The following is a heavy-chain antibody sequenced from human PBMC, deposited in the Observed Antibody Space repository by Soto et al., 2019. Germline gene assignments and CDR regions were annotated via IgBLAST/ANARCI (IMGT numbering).Heavy chain of an antibody. Sequence: GGSLRLSCSASGFTFSSYAMHWVRQAPGKGLEYVSAISSNGGSTYYADSVKGRFTISRDNSKNTLYLQMSSRRAEDTAVYYCVKGFRSGWYAPHYFDYWGQGTLVTVSS. V-gene: IGHV3-64D*06. CDR1: GFTFSSYA. D-gene: IGHD6-19*01. CDR3: VKGFRSGWYAPHYFDY. J-gene: IGHJ4*02. CDR2: ISSNGGST.